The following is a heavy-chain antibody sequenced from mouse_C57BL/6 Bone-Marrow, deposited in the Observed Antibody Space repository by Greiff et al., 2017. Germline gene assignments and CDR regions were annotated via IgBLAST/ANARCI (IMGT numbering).Heavy chain of an antibody. J-gene: IGHJ4*01. CDR2: IYPRSGNT. V-gene: IGHV1-81*01. CDR1: GYTFTSYG. D-gene: IGHD2-1*01. Sequence: VQLQESGAELARPGASVKLSCKASGYTFTSYGISWVKQRTGQGLEWIGEIYPRSGNTYYNEKFKGKATLTADKSSSTAYMELRSLTSEDSAVYFCARVGNYNYYAMDYWGQGTSVTVSS. CDR3: ARVGNYNYYAMDY.